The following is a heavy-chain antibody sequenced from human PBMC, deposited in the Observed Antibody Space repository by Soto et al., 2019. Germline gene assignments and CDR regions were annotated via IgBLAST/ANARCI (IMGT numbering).Heavy chain of an antibody. D-gene: IGHD5-18*01. V-gene: IGHV1-69*10. CDR1: GGTFSSYA. CDR3: ARDTKTWIQLSERYYYYGMDV. CDR2: IIPILGIA. J-gene: IGHJ6*02. Sequence: ASVKVSCKASGGTFSSYAISWVRQAPGQGLEWMGGIIPILGIANYAQKFQGRVTITADKSTSTAYMELSSLRSEDTAVYYGARDTKTWIQLSERYYYYGMDVWGQGTTVTVSS.